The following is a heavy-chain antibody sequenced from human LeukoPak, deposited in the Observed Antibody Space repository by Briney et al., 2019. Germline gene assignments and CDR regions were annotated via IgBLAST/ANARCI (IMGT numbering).Heavy chain of an antibody. V-gene: IGHV3-48*03. J-gene: IGHJ3*02. D-gene: IGHD2-2*01. CDR3: ATSSRADAFDI. Sequence: GGPLRLSCAASGFTFSSYEMNWVRQAPGKGLEWVSYISSSGSTIYYADSVKGRFTISRDNAKNSLYLQMNSLRAEDTAVYYCATSSRADAFDIWGQGTMVTVSS. CDR2: ISSSGSTI. CDR1: GFTFSSYE.